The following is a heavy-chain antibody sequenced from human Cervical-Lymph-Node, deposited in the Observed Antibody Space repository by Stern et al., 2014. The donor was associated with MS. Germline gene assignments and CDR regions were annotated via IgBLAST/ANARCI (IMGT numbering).Heavy chain of an antibody. J-gene: IGHJ4*02. CDR2: IIPILGPA. D-gene: IGHD3-22*01. Sequence: DQLVESGAEVKMTGSSVKVSCKASGGTFSRNAINWVRQAPGQGLEWMGGIIPILGPAKYAQKFQGRVTITADDSTSTAYMELASLTSEDTAVYYCARDSSGFPYHFDFWGQGTLVTVSS. CDR3: ARDSSGFPYHFDF. V-gene: IGHV1-69*01. CDR1: GGTFSRNA.